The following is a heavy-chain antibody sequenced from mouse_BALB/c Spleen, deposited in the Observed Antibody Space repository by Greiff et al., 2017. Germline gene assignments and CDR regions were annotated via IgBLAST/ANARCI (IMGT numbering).Heavy chain of an antibody. J-gene: IGHJ4*01. V-gene: IGHV14-3*02. D-gene: IGHD2-3*01. CDR3: ARGDGYFWAMDY. CDR1: GFNIKDTY. Sequence: VQLQQSGAELVKPGASVKLSCKASGFNIKDTYMHWVKQRPEQGLEWIGRIDPANGNTKYDPKFQGKATITADTSSNTAYLQLSSLTSEDTAVYYCARGDGYFWAMDYWGQGTSVTVSS. CDR2: IDPANGNT.